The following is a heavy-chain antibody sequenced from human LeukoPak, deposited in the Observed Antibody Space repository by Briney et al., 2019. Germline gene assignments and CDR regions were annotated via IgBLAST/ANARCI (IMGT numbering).Heavy chain of an antibody. CDR2: MSINSGLK. CDR1: GFTFSSYS. V-gene: IGHV3-21*01. D-gene: IGHD6-6*01. CDR3: AREFEYRTSGAGY. Sequence: VGSLRLSCAASGFTFSSYSMNWVRQAPGKGLEWVSSMSINSGLKYHADSVKGRFTISRDNAKNSLYLQMNSLRAEDTAVYYCAREFEYRTSGAGYWGQGTLVTVSS. J-gene: IGHJ4*02.